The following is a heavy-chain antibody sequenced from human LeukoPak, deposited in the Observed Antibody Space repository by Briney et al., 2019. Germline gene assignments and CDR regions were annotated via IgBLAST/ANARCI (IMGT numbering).Heavy chain of an antibody. J-gene: IGHJ5*02. V-gene: IGHV3-53*01. D-gene: IGHD6-19*01. Sequence: GGSLRLSCVVSGFTVSSNYMNWVRQAPGKGLEWVSVIYSGGNTYYADSVKGRFTISRDISKNTVYLQMNSLRAEDTAVYYCARDRSSGWYWFDPWGQGTRVTVSS. CDR3: ARDRSSGWYWFDP. CDR1: GFTVSSNY. CDR2: IYSGGNT.